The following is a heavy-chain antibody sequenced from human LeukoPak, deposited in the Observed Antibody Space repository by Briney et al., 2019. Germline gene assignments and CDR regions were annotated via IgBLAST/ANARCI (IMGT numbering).Heavy chain of an antibody. J-gene: IGHJ4*02. CDR1: GFTFSSYS. Sequence: PGGSLRLSCAASGFTFSSYSMNWVRQAPGKGLEWVSSISSSSSYIYYADSVKGRFTISRDNAENSLYLQMNSLRAEDTAVYYCARDRVLDYYDSSGYDYWGQGTLVTVSS. V-gene: IGHV3-21*01. CDR3: ARDRVLDYYDSSGYDY. D-gene: IGHD3-22*01. CDR2: ISSSSSYI.